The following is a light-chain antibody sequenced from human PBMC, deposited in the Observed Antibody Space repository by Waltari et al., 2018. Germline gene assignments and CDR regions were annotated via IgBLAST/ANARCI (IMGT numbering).Light chain of an antibody. CDR2: HSS. J-gene: IGLJ1*01. Sequence: QSALTQPASVSGSPGQSVPIPCTGALGTSNLVSWYQQLPGTVPKLILYHSSERPSGTSIRFSGSRSGNTASLTISGLQSEDEADYYCCSNNEGHTHVFGTGTRVTVL. V-gene: IGLV2-23*01. CDR3: CSNNEGHTHV. CDR1: LGTSNL.